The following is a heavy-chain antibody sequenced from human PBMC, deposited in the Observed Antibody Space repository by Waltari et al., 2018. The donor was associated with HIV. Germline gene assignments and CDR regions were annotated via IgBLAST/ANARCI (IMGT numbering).Heavy chain of an antibody. J-gene: IGHJ4*02. CDR3: ARGQYGPGSREDY. CDR1: GGSSSNYY. D-gene: IGHD3-10*01. CDR2: INHSGRT. Sequence: QWGTGLLKPSETLSLTCAAQGGSSSNYYWSWIRQPPGKGLEWIAEINHSGRTNYNPSLKSRLTISVDTSKTQFSVKLTSVTAADTAVYFCARGQYGPGSREDYCGQGTLVTVAS. V-gene: IGHV4-34*02.